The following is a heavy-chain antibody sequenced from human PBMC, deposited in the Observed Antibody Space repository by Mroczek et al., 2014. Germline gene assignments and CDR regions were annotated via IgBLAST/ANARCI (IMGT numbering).Heavy chain of an antibody. CDR2: IYYSGST. CDR1: GGSISSYY. J-gene: IGHJ4*02. CDR3: ARDGGIAARPDVYYFDY. Sequence: QVQLQQWGPGLVKPSETLSLTCTVSGGSISSYYWSWIRQPPGKGLEWIGYIYYSGSTNYNPSLKSRVTISVDTSKNQFSLKLSSVTAADTAVYYCARDGGIAARPDVYYFDYWGQGTLVTVSS. D-gene: IGHD6-6*01. V-gene: IGHV4-59*01.